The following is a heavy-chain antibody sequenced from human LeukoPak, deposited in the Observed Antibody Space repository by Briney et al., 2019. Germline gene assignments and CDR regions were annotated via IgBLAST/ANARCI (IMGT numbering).Heavy chain of an antibody. D-gene: IGHD2-2*01. CDR3: ARGRYCATTSCTYWYFDL. CDR2: VYSSGTT. V-gene: IGHV4-4*07. Sequence: SETLSLTCTVSGVSISSYYWSWIPQPPGEGLEWIGRVYSSGTTNFNPSLQSRVTMSLDSSKNEFSLKLNSVPAADTAVYYCARGRYCATTSCTYWYFDLWGRGTLVTVSS. J-gene: IGHJ2*01. CDR1: GVSISSYY.